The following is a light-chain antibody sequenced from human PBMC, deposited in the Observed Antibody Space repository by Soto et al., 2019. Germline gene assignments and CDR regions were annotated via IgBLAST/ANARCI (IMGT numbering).Light chain of an antibody. CDR3: QQYGSSGT. Sequence: ELVLTQSPGTMSLYPGDRVTLSCRASQSVSNNYLAWYQQKPGQAPRLLIYGASNRATGIPDRFSGSGSGTDFTLTISRLEPEDFAVYYCQQYGSSGTFGQGTKVDI. CDR2: GAS. J-gene: IGKJ1*01. V-gene: IGKV3-20*01. CDR1: QSVSNNY.